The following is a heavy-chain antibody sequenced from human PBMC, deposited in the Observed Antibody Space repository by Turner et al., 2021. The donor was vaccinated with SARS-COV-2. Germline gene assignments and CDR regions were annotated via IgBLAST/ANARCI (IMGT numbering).Heavy chain of an antibody. D-gene: IGHD5-18*01. CDR3: ATQGAIGYRYAS. V-gene: IGHV4-4*02. Sequence: QVQLQESGPGLVKPSGTLSLTCAVSGVSITSHTWWTWVRQPPGKGLEWIGELYHSGRTNYSPSLESRVTMSVDKSKNHFSLKLTSVTAAETAIYYCATQGAIGYRYASWGQGILVTVSS. J-gene: IGHJ4*02. CDR2: LYHSGRT. CDR1: GVSITSHTW.